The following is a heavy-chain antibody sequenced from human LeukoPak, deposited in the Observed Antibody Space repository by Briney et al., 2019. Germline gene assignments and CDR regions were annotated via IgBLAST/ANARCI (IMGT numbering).Heavy chain of an antibody. CDR1: GYTFTEFS. D-gene: IGHD7-27*01. CDR3: ATENWGEGNYYYMDV. Sequence: ASVKVSCKGSGYTFTEFSMHWVRQAPGQGLELMGGFDPEDGETIYAQKFQGRVTMTEDTSTDTAYVELSSLRSEDTAVYYCATENWGEGNYYYMDVWGKGTTVTVSS. CDR2: FDPEDGET. V-gene: IGHV1-24*01. J-gene: IGHJ6*03.